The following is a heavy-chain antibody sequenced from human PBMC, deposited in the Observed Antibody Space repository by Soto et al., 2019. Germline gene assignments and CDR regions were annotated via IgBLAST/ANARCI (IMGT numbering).Heavy chain of an antibody. V-gene: IGHV5-51*01. D-gene: IGHD2-21*02. CDR1: GYSFTSYW. CDR2: IYPGDSDT. Sequence: GESLKISCKGSGYSFTSYWIGWVRQMPGKGLEWMGIIYPGDSDTRYSPSFQGQVTISPDKSSSTAYLQWSSLKASDTAMYYCARYCGGDCQPPNSYYGMDVWGQGTTVTVSS. CDR3: ARYCGGDCQPPNSYYGMDV. J-gene: IGHJ6*02.